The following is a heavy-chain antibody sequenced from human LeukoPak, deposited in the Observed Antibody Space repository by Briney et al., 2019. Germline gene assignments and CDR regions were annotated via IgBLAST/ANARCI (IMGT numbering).Heavy chain of an antibody. CDR1: GFTFSSYG. Sequence: GGSLRLSCAASGFTFSSYGMSWVRQAPGKGLEWVANIKQDGSEKYYVDSVKGRFTISRDNAKNSLYLQMNSLRAEDTAVYYCARRPYFDYWGQGTLVTVSS. CDR3: ARRPYFDY. CDR2: IKQDGSEK. V-gene: IGHV3-7*01. J-gene: IGHJ4*02.